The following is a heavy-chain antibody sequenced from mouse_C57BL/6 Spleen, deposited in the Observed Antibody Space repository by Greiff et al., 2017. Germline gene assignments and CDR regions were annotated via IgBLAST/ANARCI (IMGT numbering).Heavy chain of an antibody. CDR1: GFAITNYF. J-gene: IGHJ4*01. CDR2: INPGSGGT. V-gene: IGHV1-54*01. D-gene: IGHD2-4*01. CDR3: ARSISTMITTAYYYAMDY. Sequence: QVQLQQSGAELVRPGTSVTVSCTASGFAITNYFIEWVKQRPGQGLEWIGVINPGSGGTNSNEKFQGKATLTADKSSSTAYMQLSSLTSEDSAVYFCARSISTMITTAYYYAMDYWGQGTSVTVSS.